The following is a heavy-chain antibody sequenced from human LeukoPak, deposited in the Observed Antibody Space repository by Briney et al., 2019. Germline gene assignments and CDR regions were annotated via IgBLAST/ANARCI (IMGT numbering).Heavy chain of an antibody. Sequence: SETLSLTCTVSGGSISSSSYYWGWIRQPPGKGLEWIGSIYYSGSTYYNPSLKSRVTIPVDTSKNQFSLKLSSVTAADTAVYYCARLGDCYDNLLCWFDPWGQGTLVTVSS. CDR1: GGSISSSSYY. V-gene: IGHV4-39*07. CDR2: IYYSGST. J-gene: IGHJ5*02. D-gene: IGHD2-21*02. CDR3: ARLGDCYDNLLCWFDP.